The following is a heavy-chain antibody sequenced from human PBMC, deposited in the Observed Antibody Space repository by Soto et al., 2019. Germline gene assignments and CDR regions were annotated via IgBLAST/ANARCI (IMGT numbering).Heavy chain of an antibody. CDR2: IWYDGNST. V-gene: IGHV3-33*01. Sequence: QVQLVESGGGVVQPGRSLTLSCVASGFTLSNYGMHWVRQAPGKGLEWVAVIWYDGNSTYSADSVKGRLSIPRDNSKNTLLLQLSSLRAENTALYYWARTVGSSGSSRWCATWGQGTLVTAS. J-gene: IGHJ5*02. CDR1: GFTLSNYG. D-gene: IGHD3-10*01. CDR3: ARTVGSSGSSRWCAT.